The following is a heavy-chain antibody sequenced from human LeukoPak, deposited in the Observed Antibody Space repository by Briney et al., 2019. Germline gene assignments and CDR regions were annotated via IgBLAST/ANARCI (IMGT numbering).Heavy chain of an antibody. Sequence: PSETLSLTCSVSGYSISSHYYWGWIRQPPGKGLEWIGSIYHSGDTYFNPSLKTRVTISVDTSKKQFSLSLTSVTAADTAVYYCAKSTVEDYFDYWGQGTLVTVSS. CDR2: IYHSGDT. V-gene: IGHV4-38-2*02. D-gene: IGHD4-11*01. CDR1: GYSISSHYY. CDR3: AKSTVEDYFDY. J-gene: IGHJ4*02.